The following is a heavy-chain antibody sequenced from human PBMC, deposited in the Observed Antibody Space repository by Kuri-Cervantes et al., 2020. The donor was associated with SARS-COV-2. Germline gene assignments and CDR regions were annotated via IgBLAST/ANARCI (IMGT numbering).Heavy chain of an antibody. CDR3: ARDFDDLYYYYYMDV. V-gene: IGHV3-53*05. D-gene: IGHD3-3*01. Sequence: ETLSLTCAVYGGSFSGYYWSWVRQAQGKGLEWVSVIYSGGSTYYADSVKGRFTISRDESKNTLYLQMNSLRAEDTAVYYCARDFDDLYYYYYMDVWGKGTTVTVSS. CDR1: GGSFSGYY. J-gene: IGHJ6*03. CDR2: IYSGGST.